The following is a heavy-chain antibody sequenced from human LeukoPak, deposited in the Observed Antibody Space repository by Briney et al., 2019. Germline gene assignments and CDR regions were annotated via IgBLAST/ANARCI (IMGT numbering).Heavy chain of an antibody. CDR2: ISSDGSNK. CDR3: ARSYRSGWHYFDY. V-gene: IGHV3-30*04. Sequence: PGRSLRLSCAASGFTCSKYAMHWVRQAPGKGLEWVAVISSDGSNKHFGDSVKGRFTISRDNSKNTLWLQIDSLRGEDTAVYYCARSYRSGWHYFDYWGLGTLVTVSS. D-gene: IGHD6-19*01. J-gene: IGHJ4*02. CDR1: GFTCSKYA.